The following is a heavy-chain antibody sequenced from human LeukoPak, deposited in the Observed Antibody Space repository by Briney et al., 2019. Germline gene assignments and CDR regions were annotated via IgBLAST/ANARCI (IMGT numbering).Heavy chain of an antibody. V-gene: IGHV1-8*01. CDR1: GYTFTIYD. CDR2: MNPNSGNT. D-gene: IGHD3-22*01. Sequence: ASVKVFCKASGYTFTIYDINWVRQATGQGLEWMGWMNPNSGNTGYAQKFQGRVTMTRNTSISTAYMELSSLRSEDTAVYYCARTSGYYYFFDYWGQGTLVTVSS. J-gene: IGHJ4*02. CDR3: ARTSGYYYFFDY.